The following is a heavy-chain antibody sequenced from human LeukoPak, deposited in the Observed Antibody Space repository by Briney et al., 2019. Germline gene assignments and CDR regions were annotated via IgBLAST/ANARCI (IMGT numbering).Heavy chain of an antibody. CDR1: GGTFSSYA. J-gene: IGHJ4*02. CDR3: ARCGQQLVHDY. V-gene: IGHV1-69*04. D-gene: IGHD6-13*01. Sequence: SVKVSCKASGGTFSSYAISWVRQAPGQGLEWMGRIIPILGIANYAQKFQGRVTITADKSTSTAYMGLSSLRSEDTAVYYCARCGQQLVHDYWGQGTLVTVSS. CDR2: IIPILGIA.